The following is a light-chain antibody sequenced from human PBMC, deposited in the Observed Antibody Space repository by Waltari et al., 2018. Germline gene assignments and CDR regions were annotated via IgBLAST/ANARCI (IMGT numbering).Light chain of an antibody. CDR2: DVS. V-gene: IGLV2-14*03. Sequence: QSALTQPASVSGSPGQSITISCTGSSSDLGDYKYVSWYQQHPGKAPKLMIYDVSNRPSGASNRFSGSQSGNTASLTISGLLAEDEANYYCASYTSITVIFGGGTKLTVL. CDR1: SSDLGDYKY. CDR3: ASYTSITVI. J-gene: IGLJ2*01.